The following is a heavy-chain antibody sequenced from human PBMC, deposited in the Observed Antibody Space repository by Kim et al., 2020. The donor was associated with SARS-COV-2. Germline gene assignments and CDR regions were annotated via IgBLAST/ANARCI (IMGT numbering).Heavy chain of an antibody. CDR3: ARDQVERYFDWSGFDP. CDR2: INPNSGGT. CDR1: GYTFTGYY. V-gene: IGHV1-2*02. D-gene: IGHD3-9*01. Sequence: SVKVSCKASGYTFTGYYMHWVRQAPGQGLEWMGWINPNSGGTNYAQKFQGRVTMTRDTSISTAYMELSRLRSDDTAVYYCARDQVERYFDWSGFDPWGQGTLVTVSS. J-gene: IGHJ5*02.